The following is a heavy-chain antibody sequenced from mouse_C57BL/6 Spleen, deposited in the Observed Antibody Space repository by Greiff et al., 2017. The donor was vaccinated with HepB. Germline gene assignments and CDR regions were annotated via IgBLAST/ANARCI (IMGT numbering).Heavy chain of an antibody. V-gene: IGHV5-9-1*02. Sequence: EVKLVESGEGLVKPGGSLKLSCAASGFTFSSYAMSWVRQTPEKRLEWVAYISSGGDYIYYADTVKGRFTISRDNARNTLYLQMSSLKSEDTAMYYCTRDRHYYGSSYKYFDVWGTGTTVTVSS. CDR1: GFTFSSYA. CDR3: TRDRHYYGSSYKYFDV. CDR2: ISSGGDYI. D-gene: IGHD1-1*01. J-gene: IGHJ1*03.